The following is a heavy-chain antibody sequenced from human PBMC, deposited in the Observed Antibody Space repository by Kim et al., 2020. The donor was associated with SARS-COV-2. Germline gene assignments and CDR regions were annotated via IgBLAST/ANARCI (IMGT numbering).Heavy chain of an antibody. CDR2: IYYSGST. Sequence: SETLSLTCTVSGGSISSSSYYWGWIRQPPGEGLEWIGSIYYSGSTYYNPSLKSRVTISVDTSKNQFSLKLSSVTAADTAVYYCARQVPKWFGELLNWFDPWGQGTLVTVSS. CDR1: GGSISSSSYY. V-gene: IGHV4-39*01. J-gene: IGHJ5*02. CDR3: ARQVPKWFGELLNWFDP. D-gene: IGHD3-10*01.